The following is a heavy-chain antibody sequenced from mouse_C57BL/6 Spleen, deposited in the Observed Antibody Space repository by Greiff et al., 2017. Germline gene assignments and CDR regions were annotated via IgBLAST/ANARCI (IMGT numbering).Heavy chain of an antibody. D-gene: IGHD2-3*01. J-gene: IGHJ2*01. CDR2: INYDGST. CDR1: GYSITSGYY. CDR3: ARRIYDGYYHFDY. Sequence: EVQLQESGPGLVKPSQSLSLTCSVTGYSITSGYYWNWIRQFPGNILEWMGYINYDGSTNYTPSLKKRSAITRDTAKNQFFLKLNSVTTEDTATDYCARRIYDGYYHFDYWGQGTTLTVSS. V-gene: IGHV3-6*01.